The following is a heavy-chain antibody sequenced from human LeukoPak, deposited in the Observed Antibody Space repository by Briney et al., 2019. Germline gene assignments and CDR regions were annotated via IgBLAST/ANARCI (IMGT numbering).Heavy chain of an antibody. Sequence: GASVKVSCKASGYTFTGYYMHWVRQAPGQGLEWMGWINPNSGGTNYAQKFQGRVTMTRDTSISTAYMELSRLRSDDTAVYYCARVFVGTHPGFDYWSQGTLVTVSS. CDR1: GYTFTGYY. V-gene: IGHV1-2*02. CDR3: ARVFVGTHPGFDY. CDR2: INPNSGGT. J-gene: IGHJ4*02. D-gene: IGHD3-16*01.